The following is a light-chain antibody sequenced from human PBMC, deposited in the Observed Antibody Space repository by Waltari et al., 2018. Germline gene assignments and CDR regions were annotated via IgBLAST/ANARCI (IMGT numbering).Light chain of an antibody. J-gene: IGKJ1*01. V-gene: IGKV3-20*01. CDR2: HAS. CDR1: QGVGKY. CDR3: QKYDFLPAT. Sequence: EIVLTQSPGTLSLSPGERATLPCRASQGVGKYLAWYQQRPGQAPRLLPYHASIRATGIPDRFSGSGFGTDFSLTISRLEPEDFAVYYCQKYDFLPATFGQGTTVEIK.